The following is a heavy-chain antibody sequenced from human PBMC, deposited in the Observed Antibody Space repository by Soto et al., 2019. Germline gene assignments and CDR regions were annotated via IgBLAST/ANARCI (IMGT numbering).Heavy chain of an antibody. CDR1: GGTFASSA. CDR2: IIPALGPA. J-gene: IGHJ4*01. Sequence: QVQLMQSGAEVQKPGSSVKVSCKLSGGTFASSAISWVRQAPGQGLEWMGGIIPALGPANYAQKFRDRVTISADESTTIVYMQMLNVTSEKTVVFFCARDAPSKFWGHGTLVTVSS. CDR3: ARDAPSKF. V-gene: IGHV1-69*01.